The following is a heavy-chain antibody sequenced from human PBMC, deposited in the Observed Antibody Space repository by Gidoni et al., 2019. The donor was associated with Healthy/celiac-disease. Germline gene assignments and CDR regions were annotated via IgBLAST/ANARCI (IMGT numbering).Heavy chain of an antibody. CDR1: GFTFSSYA. V-gene: IGHV3-23*01. D-gene: IGHD6-13*01. CDR3: AKPRSSSQTHAFDI. J-gene: IGHJ3*02. CDR2: ISGSGGSK. Sequence: EVQLLESGGGLVQPGGSLRLSCAASGFTFSSYAMSWVRQAPGKGREWVSAISGSGGSKYYADSVKGRLPISRDNPKTPLFRQMNSLRAEETAVYYCAKPRSSSQTHAFDIWGQGTMFTVSS.